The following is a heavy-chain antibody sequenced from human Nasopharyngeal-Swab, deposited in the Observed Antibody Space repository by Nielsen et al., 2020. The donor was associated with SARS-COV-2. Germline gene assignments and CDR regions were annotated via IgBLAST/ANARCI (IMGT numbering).Heavy chain of an antibody. V-gene: IGHV3-7*03. CDR3: ARDSRGYSYGYIYFDY. D-gene: IGHD5-18*01. CDR1: GFTFSSYW. J-gene: IGHJ4*02. Sequence: GESLKISCAASGFTFSSYWMSWVHQAPGKGLEWVANIKQDGSEKYYVDSVKGRFTISRDNAKNSLYLQMNSLRAEDTAVYYCARDSRGYSYGYIYFDYWGQGTLVTVSS. CDR2: IKQDGSEK.